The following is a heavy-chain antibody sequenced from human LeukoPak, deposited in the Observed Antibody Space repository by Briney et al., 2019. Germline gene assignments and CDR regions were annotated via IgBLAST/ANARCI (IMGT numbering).Heavy chain of an antibody. CDR1: GFTFSSYA. CDR3: AKDSGNYYDSSGYFVSAFDV. CDR2: ISGSGGYT. V-gene: IGHV3-23*01. D-gene: IGHD3-22*01. Sequence: GGSLRLSCTASGFTFSSYAVSWVRQAPGKGLEWVSAISGSGGYTCYADSVKGRFTISRDNSKNTLSLQMNSQRAEDTAVYYCAKDSGNYYDSSGYFVSAFDVWGQGTMVTVSS. J-gene: IGHJ3*01.